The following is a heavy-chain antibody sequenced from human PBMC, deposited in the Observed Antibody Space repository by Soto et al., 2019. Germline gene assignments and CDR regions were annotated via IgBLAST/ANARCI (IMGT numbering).Heavy chain of an antibody. Sequence: EVQLVESGGDLVQPGGSLRLSCAASGFTFSGHWMHWVRQVPGKGLEWVSRINTDGGSSAYADSVKGRFTISRDNAKKTLYLQMNGLRAEETAVYYCAREAGYCSRTSCYRRAFDTWGQGTTVTVSS. CDR1: GFTFSGHW. CDR3: AREAGYCSRTSCYRRAFDT. V-gene: IGHV3-74*03. D-gene: IGHD2-2*01. CDR2: INTDGGSS. J-gene: IGHJ3*02.